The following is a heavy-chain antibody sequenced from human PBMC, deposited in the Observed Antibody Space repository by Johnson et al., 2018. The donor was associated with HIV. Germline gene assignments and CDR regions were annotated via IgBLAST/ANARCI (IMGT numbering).Heavy chain of an antibody. J-gene: IGHJ3*02. CDR1: GFTFSRFG. D-gene: IGHD1-26*01. CDR3: AKGSRGSYLYDAFDI. Sequence: QVQLVESGGGVVQPGGSLRLSCTASGFTFSRFGMHWVRQAPCTGLAWVAFIRSVGSNKDYADSVKGRFTISRDNSKNTLYLQMNSLRAEDTAVSYCAKGSRGSYLYDAFDIWGQGTMVTVSS. CDR2: IRSVGSNK. V-gene: IGHV3-30*02.